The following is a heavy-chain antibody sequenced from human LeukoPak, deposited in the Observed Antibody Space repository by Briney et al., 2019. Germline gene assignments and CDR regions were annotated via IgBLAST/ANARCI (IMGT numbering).Heavy chain of an antibody. CDR1: GGSISSGSYY. CDR3: ARAQYYGSGIWDY. J-gene: IGHJ4*02. CDR2: IYTSGST. D-gene: IGHD3-10*01. V-gene: IGHV4-61*02. Sequence: SETLSLTCTVSGGSISSGSYYWSWMRQPAGKGLEWIGRIYTSGSTNYNPSLKSRVTISVDTSKNQFSLKLSTVTAADTAVYYCARAQYYGSGIWDYWGQGTLVTVSS.